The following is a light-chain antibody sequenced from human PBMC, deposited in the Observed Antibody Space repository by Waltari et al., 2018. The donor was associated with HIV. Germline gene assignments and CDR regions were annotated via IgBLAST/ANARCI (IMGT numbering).Light chain of an antibody. Sequence: DILMLQSPDSLAVSLGERATINCKSSRSLLYEAVRKNYMSWYRMSPGHLPSLLILWGSEREARVPDRVTGSGSGTNFPLPSIRLQAEDVGIYYCQQYYSSPLTFGQGTLLEIK. J-gene: IGKJ5*01. CDR1: RSLLYEAVRKNY. CDR2: WGS. V-gene: IGKV4-1*01. CDR3: QQYYSSPLT.